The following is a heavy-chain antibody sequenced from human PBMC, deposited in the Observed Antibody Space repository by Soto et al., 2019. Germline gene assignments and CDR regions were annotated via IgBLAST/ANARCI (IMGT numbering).Heavy chain of an antibody. CDR2: IYYSGSP. CDR1: GGSVISASYY. CDR3: ARGPPPNWFDP. V-gene: IGHV4-61*01. J-gene: IGHJ5*02. Sequence: SETLSLTCTVSGGSVISASYYWSWIRQPPGKGLEWIGYIYYSGSPNYNPSLKSRVTISLDTSKNQFSLKLNSVAAADTAVYYCARGPPPNWFDPWGQGTLVTVSS.